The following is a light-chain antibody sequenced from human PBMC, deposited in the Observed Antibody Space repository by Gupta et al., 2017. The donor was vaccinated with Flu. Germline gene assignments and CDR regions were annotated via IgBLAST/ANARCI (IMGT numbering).Light chain of an antibody. Sequence: NCKSSQSVFYNSNNLNYLAWYQQTPGQPPKLLISWASTRESGVPERFSGGGSGTDFTLTISSLQAEDVAAYYCQQYYGTPYTFGQGTKLEIK. CDR3: QQYYGTPYT. CDR2: WAS. CDR1: QSVFYNSNNLNY. J-gene: IGKJ2*01. V-gene: IGKV4-1*01.